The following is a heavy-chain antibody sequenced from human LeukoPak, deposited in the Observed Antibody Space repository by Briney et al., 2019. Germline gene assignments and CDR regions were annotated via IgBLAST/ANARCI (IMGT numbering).Heavy chain of an antibody. CDR2: IYYSGST. CDR1: GGSVSSGSYY. J-gene: IGHJ5*02. Sequence: SETLSLTCTVSGGSVSSGSYYWSWIRQPPGKGLEWIGYIYYSGSTNYNPSLKSRVTISVDTSKNQFSLKLSSVTAADTAVYYCARDRTGPLSYYYGIDPWGQGTLVTVSS. V-gene: IGHV4-61*01. D-gene: IGHD3-10*01. CDR3: ARDRTGPLSYYYGIDP.